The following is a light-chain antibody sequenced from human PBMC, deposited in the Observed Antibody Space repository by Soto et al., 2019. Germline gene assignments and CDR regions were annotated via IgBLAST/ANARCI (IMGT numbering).Light chain of an antibody. J-gene: IGLJ1*01. CDR1: SSVVGSYNL. V-gene: IGLV2-23*01. CDR2: EGS. Sequence: QSVLTQPASVPGSPGQSITISCTGTSSVVGSYNLVPWYQQHPGKAPKLMIYEGSKRPSGVSNRFSGSKSGNTASLTISGLQAEDEADYYCCSYAGSSTYVFGTGTKVTVL. CDR3: CSYAGSSTYV.